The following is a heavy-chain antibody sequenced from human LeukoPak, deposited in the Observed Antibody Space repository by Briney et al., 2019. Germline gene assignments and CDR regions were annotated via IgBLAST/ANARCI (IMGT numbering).Heavy chain of an antibody. J-gene: IGHJ6*02. CDR1: GGSISSYY. CDR2: INYSGST. V-gene: IGHV4-59*01. Sequence: PSETLSLTCTVSGGSISSYYWSWIRRPPGKALEWIGYINYSGSTNYNPSLKSRVTISIDTSKNQFSLKLSSVTAADTAVYYCARVAVGYYYGMDVWGQGTTVTVSS. D-gene: IGHD2-2*01. CDR3: ARVAVGYYYGMDV.